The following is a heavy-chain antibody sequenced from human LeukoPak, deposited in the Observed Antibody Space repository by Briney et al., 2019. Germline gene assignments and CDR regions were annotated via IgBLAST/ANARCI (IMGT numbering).Heavy chain of an antibody. D-gene: IGHD1-26*01. Sequence: PGGSLRLSCAASEFTFSTYAMHWVRQAPGKGPEWVAVISRDGLDTYYADSVRGRFTISRDNAKNSLYLQMNSLRAEDTAVYYCARSVGATISYWGQGTLVTVSS. CDR1: EFTFSTYA. CDR2: ISRDGLDT. J-gene: IGHJ4*02. CDR3: ARSVGATISY. V-gene: IGHV3-30*04.